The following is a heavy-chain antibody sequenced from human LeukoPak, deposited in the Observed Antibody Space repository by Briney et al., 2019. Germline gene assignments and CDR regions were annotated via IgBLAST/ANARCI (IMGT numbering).Heavy chain of an antibody. D-gene: IGHD3-9*01. V-gene: IGHV4-59*01. CDR2: IYYSGST. CDR3: ARLTGYSSESWFDP. CDR1: GGSINSYY. Sequence: SETLSLTCTVSGGSINSYYWSWIRQPPGKGLEWIGYIYYSGSTNYNPSLKSRVTISVHTSKNQFSLKLSSMTAADTAVYYCARLTGYSSESWFDPWGQGTLVTVSS. J-gene: IGHJ5*02.